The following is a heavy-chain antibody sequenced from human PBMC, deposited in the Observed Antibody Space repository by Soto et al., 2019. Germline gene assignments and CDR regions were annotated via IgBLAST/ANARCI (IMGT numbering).Heavy chain of an antibody. D-gene: IGHD3-10*01. CDR2: ISYDGSNK. J-gene: IGHJ6*02. Sequence: GGSLRLSCAASGVTFSSYGMHGVRKGPGKGLEWVAVISYDGSNKYYADSVKGRFTISRDNSTNTLYLQMNSLRAEDTAVYYCAREVREYYGSGSYSDYYYGMDVWGQGTTVTVSS. CDR3: AREVREYYGSGSYSDYYYGMDV. CDR1: GVTFSSYG. V-gene: IGHV3-30*03.